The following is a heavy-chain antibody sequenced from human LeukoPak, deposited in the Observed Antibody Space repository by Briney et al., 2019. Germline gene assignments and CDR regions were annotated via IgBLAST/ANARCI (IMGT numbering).Heavy chain of an antibody. J-gene: IGHJ4*02. CDR3: NGYGGNSV. D-gene: IGHD4-23*01. V-gene: IGHV3-53*01. CDR2: IGNDATT. Sequence: PGGALRLSCAVSGFTVSSNHMSWVRQAAGKGLEWVSLIGNDATTAYAASVKGRFTISRDKSKDTLYIQMNSLRVEDTAVYYYNGYGGNSVWGQGTLVTVSS. CDR1: GFTVSSNH.